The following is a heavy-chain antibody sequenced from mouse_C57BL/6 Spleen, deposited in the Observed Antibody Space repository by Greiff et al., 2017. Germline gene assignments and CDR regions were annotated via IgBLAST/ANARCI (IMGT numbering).Heavy chain of an antibody. Sequence: EVHLVESGGGLVKPGGSLKLSCAASGFTFSDYGMHWVRQAPEKGLEWVAYISSGSSTIYYADTVKGRFTIARDNAKNTLFLQMTSLRSEDTAMYYCARGDYYGSGDYFDYWGQGTTLTVSS. CDR2: ISSGSSTI. J-gene: IGHJ2*01. V-gene: IGHV5-17*01. D-gene: IGHD1-1*01. CDR3: ARGDYYGSGDYFDY. CDR1: GFTFSDYG.